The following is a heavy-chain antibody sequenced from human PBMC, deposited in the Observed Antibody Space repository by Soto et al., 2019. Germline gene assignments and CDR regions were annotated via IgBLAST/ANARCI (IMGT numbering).Heavy chain of an antibody. CDR1: GFTFSSYS. CDR2: ISTSSTYI. Sequence: EVQLVDSGGGLVKPGGSLRLSCAASGFTFSSYSMDWVRQAPGKGLEWVSSISTSSTYIYYADSVKGRFTISRDNAKNSLYLQMNSLRAEDTAVYYCARDRGVGAGHGIFDYWGQGTLVTVSS. CDR3: ARDRGVGAGHGIFDY. J-gene: IGHJ4*02. D-gene: IGHD1-26*01. V-gene: IGHV3-21*01.